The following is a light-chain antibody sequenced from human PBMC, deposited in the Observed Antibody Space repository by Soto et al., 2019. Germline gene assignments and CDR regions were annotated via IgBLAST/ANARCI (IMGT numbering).Light chain of an antibody. Sequence: EIVMTQSPATLSVSPGERATLSCRASENIYTNLAWYQQKPGQAPRLLFYGASTRTTGPPARVSGTGSGTEFTLTINSLQAEDSAVYYCQQYYNWPRTFGQGTRLEI. CDR3: QQYYNWPRT. J-gene: IGKJ5*01. V-gene: IGKV3-15*01. CDR2: GAS. CDR1: ENIYTN.